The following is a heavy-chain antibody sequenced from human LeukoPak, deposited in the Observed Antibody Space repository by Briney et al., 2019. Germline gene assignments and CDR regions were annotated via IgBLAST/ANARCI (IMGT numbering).Heavy chain of an antibody. D-gene: IGHD5-18*01. V-gene: IGHV3-20*04. J-gene: IGHJ6*03. Sequence: GGSLRLSCAASGFTFDDYGMSWVRQAPGKGLEWVSGINWNGGSTGYADSVKGRFTISRDNAKNSLYLQMNSLRAEDTALYYCARVQWRRELTAMSKGDYYYYYYMDVWGKGTTVTVSS. CDR1: GFTFDDYG. CDR2: INWNGGST. CDR3: ARVQWRRELTAMSKGDYYYYYYMDV.